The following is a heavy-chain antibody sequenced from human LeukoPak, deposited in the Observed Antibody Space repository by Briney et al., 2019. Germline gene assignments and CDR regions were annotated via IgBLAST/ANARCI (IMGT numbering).Heavy chain of an antibody. D-gene: IGHD3-22*01. CDR2: INPSGGST. J-gene: IGHJ6*02. CDR1: GYTFTGYY. CDR3: ASLSGYYYDSSGYYESVHYYYGMDV. Sequence: ASVKVSCKASGYTFTGYYMHWVRQAPGQGLEWMGIINPSGGSTSYAQKFQGRVTMTRDTSTSTVYMELSSLRSEDTAVYYCASLSGYYYDSSGYYESVHYYYGMDVWGQGTTVTVSS. V-gene: IGHV1-46*01.